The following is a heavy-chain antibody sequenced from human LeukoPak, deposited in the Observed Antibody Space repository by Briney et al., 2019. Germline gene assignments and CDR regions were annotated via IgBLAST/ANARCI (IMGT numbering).Heavy chain of an antibody. J-gene: IGHJ6*02. V-gene: IGHV1-69*13. CDR3: ARVGGGYNYDYYYGMDV. CDR2: IIPIFGTA. CDR1: GYTFTSYA. D-gene: IGHD2-15*01. Sequence: GASVKVSCKASGYTFTSYAISWVRQAPGQGLEWMGGIIPIFGTANYAQKFQGRVTITADESTSTAYMELSSLRSEDTAVYYCARVGGGYNYDYYYGMDVWGQGTTVTVSS.